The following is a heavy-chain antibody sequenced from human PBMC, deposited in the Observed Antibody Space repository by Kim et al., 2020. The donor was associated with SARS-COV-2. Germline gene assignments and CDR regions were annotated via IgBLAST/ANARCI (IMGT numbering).Heavy chain of an antibody. D-gene: IGHD2-21*01. CDR2: TYYRDKWYY. CDR3: ARDPGRFTSTFDY. J-gene: IGHJ4*02. Sequence: SQTLSLTCAISGDSISSNTAAWNWIRQSPSRGLEWLGRTYYRDKWYYDYAQSVKSRIAINPDTSKNQISLQLNSMTPEDTAVYFCARDPGRFTSTFDYWGQGTLVTVSS. CDR1: GDSISSNTAA. V-gene: IGHV6-1*01.